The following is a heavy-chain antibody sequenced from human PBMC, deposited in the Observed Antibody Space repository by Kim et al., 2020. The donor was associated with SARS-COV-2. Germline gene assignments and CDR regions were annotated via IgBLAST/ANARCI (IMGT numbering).Heavy chain of an antibody. D-gene: IGHD1-26*01. V-gene: IGHV5-51*01. CDR1: GYSFTSYW. Sequence: GESLKISCKGSGYSFTSYWIGWVRQMPGKGLEWMGIIYPGDSDTRYSPSFQGQVTISADKSISTAYLQWSSLKASDTAMYYCARPPSGSYYSNDAFDIWGQGTMVTVSS. CDR3: ARPPSGSYYSNDAFDI. J-gene: IGHJ3*02. CDR2: IYPGDSDT.